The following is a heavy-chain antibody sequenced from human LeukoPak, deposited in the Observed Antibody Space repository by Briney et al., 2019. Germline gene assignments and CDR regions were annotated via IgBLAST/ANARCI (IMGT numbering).Heavy chain of an antibody. CDR3: ARGTADSSAYYSPPDV. J-gene: IGHJ6*04. CDR2: ISTTSSYI. D-gene: IGHD3-22*01. V-gene: IGHV3-21*01. Sequence: GGSLRLSRGASGFTFNTYSMNWIRQAPGKGLEWVSSISTTSSYIFYADSVKGRFTISRDNAKNSLYLQMNSLRAEDTAIYYCARGTADSSAYYSPPDVWGKGTTVTVSS. CDR1: GFTFNTYS.